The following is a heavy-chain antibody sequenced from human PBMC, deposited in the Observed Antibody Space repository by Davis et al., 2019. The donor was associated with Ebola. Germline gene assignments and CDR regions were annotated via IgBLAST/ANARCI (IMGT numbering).Heavy chain of an antibody. CDR1: ASSLSDYY. Sequence: PAGSLSLSCPASASSLSDYYMSWIRQAPGKGLEWVSYIRISSGFTNYADSVKGRFTISRDNAKNSLYLQMNSLRAEDTAVYYCARGPRKMATTNFDYWGQGTLVTVSS. CDR3: ARGPRKMATTNFDY. V-gene: IGHV3-11*06. D-gene: IGHD5-24*01. J-gene: IGHJ4*02. CDR2: IRISSGFT.